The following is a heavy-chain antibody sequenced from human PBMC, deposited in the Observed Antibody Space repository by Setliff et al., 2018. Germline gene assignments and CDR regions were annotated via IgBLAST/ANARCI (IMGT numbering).Heavy chain of an antibody. Sequence: GGSLRLSCTASGFTFGDYAMSWVRQTPGKGLECVGFIRSKAYGGTLEYAASVKGRFTISRDDSKSIAYLQMNSLKTEDTAIYYCTSDWSAYYCGSGSYSYDYWGQGTLVTVSS. D-gene: IGHD3-10*01. CDR1: GFTFGDYA. CDR2: IRSKAYGGTL. CDR3: TSDWSAYYCGSGSYSYDY. J-gene: IGHJ4*02. V-gene: IGHV3-49*04.